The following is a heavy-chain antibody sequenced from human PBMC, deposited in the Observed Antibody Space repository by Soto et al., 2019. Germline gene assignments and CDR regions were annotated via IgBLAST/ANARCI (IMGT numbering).Heavy chain of an antibody. CDR2: IYPGDSDT. Sequence: GESLKISCRGSGYDFNTNWFGWVRQLPGRGLEWVGIIYPGDSDTRYSPSFQGQVTISADKSISTAYLQWSSLKASDTAMYYCARNHYDSRSDYWGQGTLVTVSS. CDR1: GYDFNTNW. V-gene: IGHV5-51*01. J-gene: IGHJ4*02. D-gene: IGHD3-22*01. CDR3: ARNHYDSRSDY.